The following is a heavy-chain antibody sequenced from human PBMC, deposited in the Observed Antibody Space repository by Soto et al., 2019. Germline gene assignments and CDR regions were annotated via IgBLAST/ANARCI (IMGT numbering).Heavy chain of an antibody. Sequence: HPGGSLRLSCTASGFTFGDYAMSWVRQAPGKGLEWVGFIRSKAYGGTTEYAASVKGRFTISRDDSKSIAYLQMNSLKTEDTAVYYCTRVRYSSGWYDLEIRLGWFDYWGQGTLVTVSS. CDR1: GFTFGDYA. J-gene: IGHJ4*02. V-gene: IGHV3-49*04. D-gene: IGHD6-19*01. CDR2: IRSKAYGGTT. CDR3: TRVRYSSGWYDLEIRLGWFDY.